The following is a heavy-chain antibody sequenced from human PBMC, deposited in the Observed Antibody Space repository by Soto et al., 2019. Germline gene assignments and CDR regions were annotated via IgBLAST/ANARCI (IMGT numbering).Heavy chain of an antibody. CDR1: GGSISSYY. D-gene: IGHD5-18*01. CDR2: IYYSGST. V-gene: IGHV4-59*12. CDR3: ARGSAPLGYSSNWFDP. Sequence: PSETLSLTCTGSGGSISSYYWSWIRQPPGKGLEWIGYIYYSGSTNYNPALKSRVTMSVDTSKNQFSLKLSSVTAADTAVYYCARGSAPLGYSSNWFDPWGQGTLVTVSS. J-gene: IGHJ5*02.